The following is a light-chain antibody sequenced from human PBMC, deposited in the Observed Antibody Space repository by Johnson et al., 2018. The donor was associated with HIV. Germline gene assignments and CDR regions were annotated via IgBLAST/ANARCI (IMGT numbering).Light chain of an antibody. Sequence: QSVLTQPPSVSAAPGQKVTISCSGSNSNIGSYYVSWYQQVPGTAPKLLIFQNDKRPSGIPDRFSGSTSGTSATLGITGLQTGDEADYYCGTWESSLGAVPFGTGTKVTVL. CDR2: QND. CDR3: GTWESSLGAVP. V-gene: IGLV1-51*02. J-gene: IGLJ1*01. CDR1: NSNIGSYY.